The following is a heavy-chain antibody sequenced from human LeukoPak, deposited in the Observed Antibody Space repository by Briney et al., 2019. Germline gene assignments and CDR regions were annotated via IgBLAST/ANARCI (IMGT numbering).Heavy chain of an antibody. CDR2: INPNSGGT. Sequence: GASVTVSFKASGYTFTGYYIHWVRQSPGQGLEWVGWINPNSGGTNYAQKFQGRVTMTRDTSISTAYMELSRLRSDDTALYYCARDSVRYYDTSGYATPDGFDIWGQGTMVSVSS. J-gene: IGHJ3*02. CDR3: ARDSVRYYDTSGYATPDGFDI. CDR1: GYTFTGYY. D-gene: IGHD3-22*01. V-gene: IGHV1-2*02.